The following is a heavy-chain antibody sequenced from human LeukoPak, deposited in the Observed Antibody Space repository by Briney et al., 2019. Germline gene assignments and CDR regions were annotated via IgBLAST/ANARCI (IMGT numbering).Heavy chain of an antibody. V-gene: IGHV3-7*03. J-gene: IGHJ4*02. D-gene: IGHD3-16*02. CDR1: GFTFSSYW. Sequence: QSGGSLRLSCAASGFTFSSYWMSWVRQAPGKGLEWVANIKQDGSEKYYVDSVKGRFTISRDNAKNSLYLQMNSLRAEDTAVYYCAREKTIYEYVWGSYRINALFDYWGQGTLVTVSS. CDR3: AREKTIYEYVWGSYRINALFDY. CDR2: IKQDGSEK.